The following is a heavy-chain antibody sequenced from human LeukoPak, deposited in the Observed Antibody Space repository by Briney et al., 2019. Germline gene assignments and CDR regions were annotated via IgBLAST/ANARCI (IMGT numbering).Heavy chain of an antibody. D-gene: IGHD6-13*01. CDR2: IIPIFGTA. Sequence: SVKVSCKASGGTFSSYAISWVRQAPGQGLEWMGGIIPIFGTANYAQKFQGRVTITTDESTSTAYMELSSLRSEDTAVYYCAGSSSSWGYFDYWGQGTLVTVSS. CDR1: GGTFSSYA. CDR3: AGSSSSWGYFDY. J-gene: IGHJ4*02. V-gene: IGHV1-69*05.